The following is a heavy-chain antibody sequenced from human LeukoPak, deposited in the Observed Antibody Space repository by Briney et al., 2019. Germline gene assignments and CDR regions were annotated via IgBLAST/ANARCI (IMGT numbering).Heavy chain of an antibody. CDR1: GFTFSSYS. CDR3: AKGGNWNGLNYFDY. CDR2: ISSSSSTI. D-gene: IGHD1-1*01. J-gene: IGHJ4*02. Sequence: GGSLRLSCAASGFTFSSYSMNWVRQAPGKGLEWVSYISSSSSTIYYADSVKGRFTISRDNAQNSLFLQMNRLRAEDTAVYYCAKGGNWNGLNYFDYWGQGTLVTVSS. V-gene: IGHV3-48*01.